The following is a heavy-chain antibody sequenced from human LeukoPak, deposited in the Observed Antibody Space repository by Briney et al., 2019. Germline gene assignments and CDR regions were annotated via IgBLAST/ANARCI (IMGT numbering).Heavy chain of an antibody. CDR3: ARSFAYRTVLDY. V-gene: IGHV4-59*10. Sequence: SETLSLTCAVYGGSFSGYYWSWIRQPAGKGLEWMGHIYTSGTTSYNPSLKSRVTISVDTSKNQFSLKLSFLTAADTAVYYCARSFAYRTVLDYWGQGTLVTVSS. CDR2: IYTSGTT. CDR1: GGSFSGYY. D-gene: IGHD2-21*01. J-gene: IGHJ4*02.